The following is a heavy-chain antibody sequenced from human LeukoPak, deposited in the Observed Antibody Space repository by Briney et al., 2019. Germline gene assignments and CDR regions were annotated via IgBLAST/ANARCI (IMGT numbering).Heavy chain of an antibody. D-gene: IGHD1-1*01. CDR3: ARELHVERDDY. Sequence: ASVKVSCKASGFVFTSYGFMWVRQAPGQGLEWMGWISANDGKTHYSEKHQGRVTMSTDTVTSTAYMELRSLRSDDTAVYYCARELHVERDDYWGQGTLVTVSS. CDR1: GFVFTSYG. CDR2: ISANDGKT. V-gene: IGHV1-18*01. J-gene: IGHJ4*02.